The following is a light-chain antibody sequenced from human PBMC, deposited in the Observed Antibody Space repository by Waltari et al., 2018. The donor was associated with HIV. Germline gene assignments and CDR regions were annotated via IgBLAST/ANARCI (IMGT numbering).Light chain of an antibody. CDR1: WSDIGSCAL. CDR3: CSYAGSGTFVV. V-gene: IGLV2-23*02. Sequence: QSALTQPASVSASPRQSITLSCSATWSDIGSCALVSRYQHFSGKAPKRILYDVNERPSGVSPRYSGSKSGNTASLVISGLQSEDEADYYCCSYAGSGTFVVFGGGTRLTV. CDR2: DVN. J-gene: IGLJ3*02.